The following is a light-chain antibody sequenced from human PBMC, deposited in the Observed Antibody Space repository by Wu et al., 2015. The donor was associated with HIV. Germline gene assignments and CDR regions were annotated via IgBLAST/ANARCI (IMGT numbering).Light chain of an antibody. CDR1: QSVSSSY. J-gene: IGKJ1*01. CDR3: QHYGNSPTWT. Sequence: EIVLTQSPGTLSLSPGERATLSCRASQSVSSSYLAWYQQKPGQAPRLLIYGASSRATGIPDRLSGSGSGTDFTLTISRLEPEDFAVYYCQHYGNSPTWTFGQGTKVEIK. V-gene: IGKV3-20*01. CDR2: GAS.